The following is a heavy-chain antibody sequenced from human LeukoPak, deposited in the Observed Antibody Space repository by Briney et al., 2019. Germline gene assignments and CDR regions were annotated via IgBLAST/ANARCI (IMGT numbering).Heavy chain of an antibody. CDR3: AVASVSATTY. Sequence: GGSLRLSCAASGFTFSSYAMHWVRQAPGKGLEWVAVISYDGSNKYYADSVKGRFTISRDNSKNTLYLQMNSLRPEDTGFYYCAVASVSATTYWGQGTLVTVSS. D-gene: IGHD4-11*01. CDR2: ISYDGSNK. CDR1: GFTFSSYA. J-gene: IGHJ4*02. V-gene: IGHV3-30-3*01.